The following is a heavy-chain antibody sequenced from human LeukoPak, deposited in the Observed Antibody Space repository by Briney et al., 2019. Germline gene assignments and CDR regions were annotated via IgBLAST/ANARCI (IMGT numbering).Heavy chain of an antibody. D-gene: IGHD5-12*01. V-gene: IGHV3-66*03. Sequence: GGSLRLSCTASGFTVSSNYMSWVRQAPGKGLEWVSVIYSSGNTYYADSVKGRFTISRDNSKNTLYLQMNSLRAEDTAVYYCAKGSPDIVATIEGYWGQGTLVTVSS. CDR1: GFTVSSNY. CDR2: IYSSGNT. CDR3: AKGSPDIVATIEGY. J-gene: IGHJ4*02.